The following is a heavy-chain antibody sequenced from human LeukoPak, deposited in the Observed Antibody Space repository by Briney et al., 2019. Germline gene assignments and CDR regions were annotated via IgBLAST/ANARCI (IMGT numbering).Heavy chain of an antibody. V-gene: IGHV4-34*01. J-gene: IGHJ3*02. CDR3: ASGAGYYDYVWGSYRYDAFDI. CDR2: INHSGST. Sequence: SETLSLTCAVYGGSFSGYYWRWIRQPPGKGLEWVGEINHSGSTNVNPSLESRVTISVDTSKNLFTLKLSSVTAADTAVYYCASGAGYYDYVWGSYRYDAFDIWGQGTMVTVSS. CDR1: GGSFSGYY. D-gene: IGHD3-16*02.